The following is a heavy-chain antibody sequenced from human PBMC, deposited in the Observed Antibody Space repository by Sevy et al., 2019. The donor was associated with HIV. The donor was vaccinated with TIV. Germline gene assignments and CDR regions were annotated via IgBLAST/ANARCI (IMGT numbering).Heavy chain of an antibody. V-gene: IGHV4-38-2*01. J-gene: IGHJ3*02. CDR2: IYHTGNT. Sequence: SETLSLTCAVSGYSISSTDYWGWIRQPPGKGLEWIGNIYHTGNTSYNPSLKSRVTMSIDTSMNYFSLRLSAVTAADTAVYYCARTVRGDFDSRATAFDIWGQGTMVTVSS. CDR1: GYSISSTDY. D-gene: IGHD3-22*01. CDR3: ARTVRGDFDSRATAFDI.